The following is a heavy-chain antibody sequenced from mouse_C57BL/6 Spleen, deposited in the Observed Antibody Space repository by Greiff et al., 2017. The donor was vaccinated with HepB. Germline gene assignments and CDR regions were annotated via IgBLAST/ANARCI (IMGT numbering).Heavy chain of an antibody. CDR1: GFTFSDYG. D-gene: IGHD1-1*01. Sequence: EVKLQESGGGLVKPGGSLKLSCAASGFTFSDYGMHWVRQAPEKGLEWVAYISSGSSTIYYADTVKGRFTISRDNAKNTLFLQMTSLRSEDTAMYYCARTAYGSSFYYFDYWGQGTTLTVSS. CDR2: ISSGSSTI. V-gene: IGHV5-17*01. J-gene: IGHJ2*01. CDR3: ARTAYGSSFYYFDY.